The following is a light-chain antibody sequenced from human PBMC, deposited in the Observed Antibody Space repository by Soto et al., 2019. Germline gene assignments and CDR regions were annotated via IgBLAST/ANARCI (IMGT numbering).Light chain of an antibody. Sequence: QSALTQPASVSGSPGQSITISCTGTSSDVGGYNYVSWYQHHPGKAPKLMIYDVNNRPSGVSTRSSGSKSGSTASLTISGLQTEDEADYYCNSYTTSSTMVFGGGTKLTVL. J-gene: IGLJ2*01. CDR2: DVN. CDR3: NSYTTSSTMV. CDR1: SSDVGGYNY. V-gene: IGLV2-14*03.